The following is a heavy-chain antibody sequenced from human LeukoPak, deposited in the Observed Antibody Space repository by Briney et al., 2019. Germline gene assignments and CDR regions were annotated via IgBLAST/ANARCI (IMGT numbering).Heavy chain of an antibody. CDR3: ARRVRSNPHAGYFQH. CDR2: IYPGDSDT. V-gene: IGHV5-51*01. J-gene: IGHJ1*01. Sequence: GESLKISCKGSGYSFTSYWIGWVRQMPGKGLEWMGIIYPGDSDTRYSPSFQGQVTISADKSISTAYLQWSSLKASDTAMYYCARRVRSNPHAGYFQHWGQGTLVTVSS. D-gene: IGHD4-17*01. CDR1: GYSFTSYW.